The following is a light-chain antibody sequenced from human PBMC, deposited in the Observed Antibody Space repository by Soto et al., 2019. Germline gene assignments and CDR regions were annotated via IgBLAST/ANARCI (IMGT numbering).Light chain of an antibody. V-gene: IGLV2-14*01. J-gene: IGLJ1*01. CDR3: CSYTTSSTLV. CDR1: SSDIGTYNH. Sequence: LTQPASVSGSPGQSIAISCAGTSSDIGTYNHVSWYQQHPGKAPQLIIYEDINRPSGLSSRFSGSKSGNTASLTISGLQAEDEADYFCCSYTTSSTLVCGTGTKVTVL. CDR2: EDI.